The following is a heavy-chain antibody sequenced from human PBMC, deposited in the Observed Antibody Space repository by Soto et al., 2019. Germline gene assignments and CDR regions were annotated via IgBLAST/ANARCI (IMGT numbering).Heavy chain of an antibody. Sequence: GGSLRLSCAASGFTFSGYGMHWVRQSPGKGLEWVAVIWYDGSNKYYADSVKGRFTISRDNSKNTLYLQMNSRRADDTAGYYCARDPPNYYDSSGTLPYWGQGTLVTVSS. CDR1: GFTFSGYG. CDR2: IWYDGSNK. J-gene: IGHJ4*02. V-gene: IGHV3-33*01. CDR3: ARDPPNYYDSSGTLPY. D-gene: IGHD3-22*01.